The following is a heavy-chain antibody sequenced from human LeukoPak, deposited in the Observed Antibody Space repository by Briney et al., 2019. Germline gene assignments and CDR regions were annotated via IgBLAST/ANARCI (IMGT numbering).Heavy chain of an antibody. V-gene: IGHV4-34*01. J-gene: IGHJ1*01. CDR3: ARGHGYFQH. CDR1: GGSFSGYY. CDR2: INHSGST. Sequence: SETLSLTCAVYGGSFSGYYWSWIRQPPGKGLEWIGEINHSGSTNYNPSLKSRVTISVDTSKNQFSLKLSSVTAADTAVYYCARGHGYFQHWGQGTLVTVSS.